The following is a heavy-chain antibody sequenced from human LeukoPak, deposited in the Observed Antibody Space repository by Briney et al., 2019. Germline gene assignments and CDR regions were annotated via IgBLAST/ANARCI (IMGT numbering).Heavy chain of an antibody. J-gene: IGHJ5*02. Sequence: ASVKVSCKASGYTFTSYDINWVRQATGQGLEWMGWMNPNSGNTGYAQKFQGRVTMTRNTSISTAYMELSSLRSEDTAVYYCARAPPKGFWSGYRRGWFDPWGQGTLVTVSS. CDR2: MNPNSGNT. CDR3: ARAPPKGFWSGYRRGWFDP. D-gene: IGHD3-3*01. CDR1: GYTFTSYD. V-gene: IGHV1-8*01.